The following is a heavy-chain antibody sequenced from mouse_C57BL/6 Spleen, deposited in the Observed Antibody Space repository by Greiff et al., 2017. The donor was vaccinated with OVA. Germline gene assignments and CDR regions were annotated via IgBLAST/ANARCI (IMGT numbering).Heavy chain of an antibody. D-gene: IGHD2-4*01. CDR1: GYTFTDYE. Sequence: VQLQQSGAELVRPGASVTLSCKASGYTFTDYEMHWVKQTPVHGLEWIGAIDPETGGTAYNQKFKGKAILTADKSSSTAYMELRSLTSEDSAGYYCTRGYDYDDGGACAYWGQGTLVTVSA. J-gene: IGHJ3*01. CDR2: IDPETGGT. V-gene: IGHV1-15*01. CDR3: TRGYDYDDGGACAY.